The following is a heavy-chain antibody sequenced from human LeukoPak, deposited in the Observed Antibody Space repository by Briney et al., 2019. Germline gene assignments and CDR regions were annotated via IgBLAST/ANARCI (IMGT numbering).Heavy chain of an antibody. Sequence: RGASVKVSCKASGGTFSSYAISWVRQAPGQGLEWMGGIIPIFGTANYAQKFQGRVTITADKSTSTAYMELSSLRSEDTAVYYCARASWLRLRNYYYYMGVWGKGTTVTVSS. CDR1: GGTFSSYA. V-gene: IGHV1-69*06. CDR3: ARASWLRLRNYYYYMGV. CDR2: IIPIFGTA. J-gene: IGHJ6*03. D-gene: IGHD5-12*01.